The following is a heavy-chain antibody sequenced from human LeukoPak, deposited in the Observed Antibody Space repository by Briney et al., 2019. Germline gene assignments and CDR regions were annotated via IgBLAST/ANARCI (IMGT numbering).Heavy chain of an antibody. CDR1: GYSFTSYW. CDR3: ARWSYDSSGNRYFDY. J-gene: IGHJ4*02. CDR2: IYPGDSDT. V-gene: IGHV5-51*01. D-gene: IGHD3-22*01. Sequence: GESLKISCKGSGYSFTSYWIGWVRQMPGKGLEWMGIIYPGDSDTRYSPSFQGQVTISADKSISTAYLQWSSLKASGTAMHYCARWSYDSSGNRYFDYWGQGTLVTVSS.